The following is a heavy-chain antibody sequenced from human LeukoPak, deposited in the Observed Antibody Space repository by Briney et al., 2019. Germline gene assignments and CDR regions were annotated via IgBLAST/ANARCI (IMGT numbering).Heavy chain of an antibody. CDR3: AREPFRSFGELLD. J-gene: IGHJ4*02. D-gene: IGHD3-10*01. CDR2: IYYSGST. V-gene: IGHV4-39*07. CDR1: GGSISSSSYY. Sequence: SETLSLTCTVSGGSISSSSYYWGWIRQPPGKGLVWIGSIYYSGSTYYNPSLKSRVTISVDTSKNQFSLKLSSVTAADTAVYYCAREPFRSFGELLDWGQGTLVTVPS.